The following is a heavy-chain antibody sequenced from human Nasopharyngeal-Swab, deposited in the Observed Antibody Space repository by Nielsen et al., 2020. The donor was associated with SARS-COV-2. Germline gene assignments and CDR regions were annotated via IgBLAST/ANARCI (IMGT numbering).Heavy chain of an antibody. V-gene: IGHV3-69-1*01. CDR1: GFTFSDRD. Sequence: GESLKISCAASGFTFSDRDMSWVRQTPGKGPEWLSYIIPRSATHYADSVKGRFTISRDSFKNTLYLQLNSLRAEDTAVYYCAKDHKMDSGGGVGYMDVWGKGTTVTVPS. D-gene: IGHD3-16*01. CDR3: AKDHKMDSGGGVGYMDV. J-gene: IGHJ6*03. CDR2: IIPRSAT.